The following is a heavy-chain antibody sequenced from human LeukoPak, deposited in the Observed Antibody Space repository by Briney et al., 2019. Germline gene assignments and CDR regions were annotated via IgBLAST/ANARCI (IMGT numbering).Heavy chain of an antibody. D-gene: IGHD1-1*01. Sequence: KAGGSLRLSCAASGFTFSDYYMSWIRQAPGKGLEWISYISGSSGTIYYGDSVKGRFTISRDNAKNSLYLQMNSLRAEDTAVYYCARRQLTSRPVDYWGQGTLVTVSS. CDR2: ISGSSGTI. V-gene: IGHV3-11*01. CDR1: GFTFSDYY. J-gene: IGHJ4*02. CDR3: ARRQLTSRPVDY.